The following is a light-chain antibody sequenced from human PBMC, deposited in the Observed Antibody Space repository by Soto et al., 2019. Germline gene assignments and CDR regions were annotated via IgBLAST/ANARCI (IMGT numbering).Light chain of an antibody. CDR1: SGSVSTSYY. CDR3: VLYMGSGSVV. V-gene: IGLV8-61*01. J-gene: IGLJ2*01. Sequence: QTVVTQEPSFSVSPGGTVTPTCGLSSGSVSTSYYPSWYQQTPGQAPSTLIYSTNTRSSGVPDRFSGSILGNKAALTITGAQADDESDYYCVLYMGSGSVVFGGGTKVTVL. CDR2: STN.